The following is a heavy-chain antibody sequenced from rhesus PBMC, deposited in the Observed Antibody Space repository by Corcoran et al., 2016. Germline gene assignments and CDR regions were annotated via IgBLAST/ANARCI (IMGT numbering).Heavy chain of an antibody. V-gene: IGHV4-165*01. J-gene: IGHJ4*01. Sequence: QVQLQESGPGLVKPSETLSLTCHVPGGSISGSYWNWLRPHPGKGLEWIVTIYSSTGITSYDPSLKSLVTISKDTSKNHFSLKLSSVTAADTAVYYCARDKWTGSGSYSAFDYWGQGVLVTVSS. CDR1: GGSISGSY. D-gene: IGHD1-44*02. CDR3: ARDKWTGSGSYSAFDY. CDR2: IYSSTGIT.